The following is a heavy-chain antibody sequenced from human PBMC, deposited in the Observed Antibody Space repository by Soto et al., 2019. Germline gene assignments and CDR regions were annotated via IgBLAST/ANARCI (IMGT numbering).Heavy chain of an antibody. CDR1: GGSISEYY. Sequence: SETLSLTCTVSGGSISEYYWGWIRQSPGKGLEWIGYIYYTGTTKYNPSLKSRVTISVDSSKNQFSLKLDSVTAADTAVYYCARLGGYYQAFDSWGQGTLVTVS. CDR3: ARLGGYYQAFDS. D-gene: IGHD3-22*01. V-gene: IGHV4-59*08. CDR2: IYYTGTT. J-gene: IGHJ4*02.